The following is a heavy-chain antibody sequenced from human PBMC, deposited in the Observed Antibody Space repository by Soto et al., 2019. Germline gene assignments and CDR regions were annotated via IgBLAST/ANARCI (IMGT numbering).Heavy chain of an antibody. CDR3: AREYSSSLDY. Sequence: VASVKVSCKASGYTFITHYMHWVRQAPGQGLEWMGIINPSGGSTTYALKLQGRVTLTRDTSTSTVYMELSSLRFEDTAVYYCAREYSSSLDYWGQGTLVTVSS. D-gene: IGHD6-13*01. CDR2: INPSGGST. V-gene: IGHV1-46*01. J-gene: IGHJ4*02. CDR1: GYTFITHY.